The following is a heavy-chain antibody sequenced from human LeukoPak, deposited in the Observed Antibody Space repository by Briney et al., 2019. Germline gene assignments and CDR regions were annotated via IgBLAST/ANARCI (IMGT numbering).Heavy chain of an antibody. J-gene: IGHJ4*02. CDR2: LSTTGDT. CDR3: VRQPDSARYGFDF. D-gene: IGHD1-26*01. V-gene: IGHV3-13*01. CDR1: GFTISRYD. Sequence: GGSLRLSCAASGFTISRYDIHWVRQVTGKGLEWVSFLSTTGDTYYQDSMKGRFTISRDTVRNSVYLQMGSLRADDTAVYYCVRQPDSARYGFDFWGQGTLVTVSS.